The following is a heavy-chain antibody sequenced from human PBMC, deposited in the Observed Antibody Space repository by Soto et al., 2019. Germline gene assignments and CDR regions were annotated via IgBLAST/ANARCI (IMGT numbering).Heavy chain of an antibody. CDR1: DVTFSNAW. D-gene: IGHD1-26*01. CDR2: IKSKTDGGTT. CDR3: TTTDRLGGGMDV. J-gene: IGHJ6*02. Sequence: EVQLVESGGGLVKPGGSLRLSCAASDVTFSNAWMNWVRQAPGKGLEWDGRIKSKTDGGTTDYAAPVKGRFTISRDDSKNTLYLQMNSLKTEDTAVYYCTTTDRLGGGMDVWGQGTTVTVSS. V-gene: IGHV3-15*07.